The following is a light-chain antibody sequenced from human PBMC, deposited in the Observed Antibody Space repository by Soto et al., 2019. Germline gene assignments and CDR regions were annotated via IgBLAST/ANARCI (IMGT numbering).Light chain of an antibody. Sequence: EIVLTQSPGTLSLSPGERATLSCRASQSVSSNYLAWYQQKPGQAPRLLIYGASIRATGLPDRFSGSGSGTDFTLTISSLQPDDFATYYCQQYNSYSYTFGQGTKLEIK. CDR1: QSVSSNY. V-gene: IGKV3-20*01. J-gene: IGKJ2*01. CDR3: QQYNSYSYT. CDR2: GAS.